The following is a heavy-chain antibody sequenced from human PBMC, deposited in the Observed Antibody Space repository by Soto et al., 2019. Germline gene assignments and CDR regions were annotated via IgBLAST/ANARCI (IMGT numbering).Heavy chain of an antibody. V-gene: IGHV4-31*03. CDR3: ARGSQLERDALDI. Sequence: QVQLQESGPGLVKPSQTLSLTCSVSGVSINSGGYYWSWICHHPGKGLEWIGYIYYTGHTFYNPSLKSRVAMSLDTSKNQFSLKLSSVTAADTAVYYCARGSQLERDALDIWGQGTMVTVSS. CDR1: GVSINSGGYY. J-gene: IGHJ3*02. CDR2: IYYTGHT. D-gene: IGHD1-1*01.